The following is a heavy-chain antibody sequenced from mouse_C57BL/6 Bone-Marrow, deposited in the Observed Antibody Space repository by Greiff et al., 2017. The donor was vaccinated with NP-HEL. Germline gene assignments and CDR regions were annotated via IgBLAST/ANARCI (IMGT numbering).Heavy chain of an antibody. D-gene: IGHD1-1*01. CDR3: ARDYYGSFYWYFDV. Sequence: QVQLQQSGTVLARPGASVKMSCKTSGYTFTSYWMHWVKQRPGQGLEWIGEIDPSDSYTNYNQKFKGKSTLTVDKSSSTAYMQLSSLTSEDSAVYYCARDYYGSFYWYFDVWGTGTTVTVSS. V-gene: IGHV1-69*01. J-gene: IGHJ1*03. CDR2: IDPSDSYT. CDR1: GYTFTSYW.